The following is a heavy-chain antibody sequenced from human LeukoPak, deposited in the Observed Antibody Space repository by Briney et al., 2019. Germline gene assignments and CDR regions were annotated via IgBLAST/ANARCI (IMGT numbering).Heavy chain of an antibody. V-gene: IGHV3-53*01. Sequence: GGSLILCCAASGLTVSRNYMSWVRQAPGQGLEWVSIIYSGGSTIYGDSVKGRFTISRDNSKNTLFLHMNSLRAEDTAVYYCARNMGDWGRAFDFWGQGTMVTVSS. CDR3: ARNMGDWGRAFDF. CDR1: GLTVSRNY. J-gene: IGHJ3*01. CDR2: IYSGGST. D-gene: IGHD7-27*01.